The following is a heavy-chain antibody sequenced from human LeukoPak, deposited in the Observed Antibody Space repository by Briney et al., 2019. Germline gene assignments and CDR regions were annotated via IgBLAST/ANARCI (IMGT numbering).Heavy chain of an antibody. J-gene: IGHJ4*02. CDR2: ISSSSSPM. V-gene: IGHV3-48*02. CDR1: GFTFSSYN. Sequence: GGSLRLSCAASGFTFSSYNMNWVRQAPGKGLKWVSYISSSSSPMYNADSVKGRFTISRDSAKNSLYLQMNSLRDEDTAVYYCARGTYFYDSSGYYHGWYFDYWGQGTLVTVS. D-gene: IGHD3-22*01. CDR3: ARGTYFYDSSGYYHGWYFDY.